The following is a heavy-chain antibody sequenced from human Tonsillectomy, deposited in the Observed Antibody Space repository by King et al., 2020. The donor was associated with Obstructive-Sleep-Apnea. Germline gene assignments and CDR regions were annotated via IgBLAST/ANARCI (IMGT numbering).Heavy chain of an antibody. CDR1: GVTFRSYG. D-gene: IGHD3-16*01. CDR2: IRCVGSNK. Sequence: VQLVESGGGVVQPGGSLRLSCAASGVTFRSYGMHWVRPGPGKGLEWVAFIRCVGSNKYSADSVKGRFTSSRDNSKNTLFLKMYSLRAEDTAVYYCAWGGGLPSHRVEYWGQGTLVTVSS. J-gene: IGHJ4*02. V-gene: IGHV3-30*02. CDR3: AWGGGLPSHRVEY.